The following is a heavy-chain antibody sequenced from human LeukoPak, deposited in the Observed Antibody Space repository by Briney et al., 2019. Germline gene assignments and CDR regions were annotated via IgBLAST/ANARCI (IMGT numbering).Heavy chain of an antibody. J-gene: IGHJ4*02. CDR1: GYTFTSYG. Sequence: ASVKVSCKASGYTFTSYGISWVRQAPGQGLEWMGWISGYNGNTNYAQKLQGRVTMTTDTSTSTAYMELRSLRSDDTAVYYCARVSPRFIVVVAAFDYWGQGTLVTVSS. D-gene: IGHD3-22*01. CDR2: ISGYNGNT. V-gene: IGHV1-18*01. CDR3: ARVSPRFIVVVAAFDY.